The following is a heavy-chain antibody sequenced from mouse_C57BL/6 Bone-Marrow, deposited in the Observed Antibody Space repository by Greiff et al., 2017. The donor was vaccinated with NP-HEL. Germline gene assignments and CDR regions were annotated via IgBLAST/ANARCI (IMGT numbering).Heavy chain of an antibody. CDR2: IYPGNSDT. V-gene: IGHV1-5*01. CDR3: STTVVARYFDV. J-gene: IGHJ1*03. Sequence: VQLQQSGTVLARPGASVKMSCKTSGYTFTSYWMHWVKQRPGQGLEWIGAIYPGNSDTSYNQKFKGKAKLTAVTSASTAYMELSSLTNEDSAVYYCSTTVVARYFDVWGTGTTVTVSS. CDR1: GYTFTSYW. D-gene: IGHD1-1*01.